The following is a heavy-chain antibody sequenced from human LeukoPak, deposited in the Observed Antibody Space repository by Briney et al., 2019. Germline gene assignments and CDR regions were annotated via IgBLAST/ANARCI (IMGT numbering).Heavy chain of an antibody. J-gene: IGHJ4*02. CDR1: GYTFTGYY. Sequence: ASVKVSCKASGYTFTGYYMHWVRQAPGQGLEWMGWINPNSGGTNYAQKFQGRVTMTRDTSISTAYMELSRLRSDDTAVYYCARGARSAAGKRHFDYWGQGTLVTVSS. CDR2: INPNSGGT. CDR3: ARGARSAAGKRHFDY. D-gene: IGHD6-13*01. V-gene: IGHV1-2*02.